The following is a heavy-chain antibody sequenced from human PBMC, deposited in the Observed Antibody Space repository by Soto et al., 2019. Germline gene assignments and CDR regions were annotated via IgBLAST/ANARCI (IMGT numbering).Heavy chain of an antibody. CDR2: IYYSGST. Sequence: QVQLQESGPGLVKPSQTLSLTCTVSGGSISSGGYYWSWIRQHPGKGLEWIGYIYYSGSTYYNPSLRSRVTISVDTSKNQFSLKMSAVTAADTAVYYCARSSTSANYFDYWGQGTLVTVSS. J-gene: IGHJ4*02. CDR3: ARSSTSANYFDY. CDR1: GGSISSGGYY. D-gene: IGHD2-2*01. V-gene: IGHV4-31*03.